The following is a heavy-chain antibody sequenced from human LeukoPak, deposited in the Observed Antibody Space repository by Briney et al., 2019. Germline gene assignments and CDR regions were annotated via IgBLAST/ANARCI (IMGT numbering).Heavy chain of an antibody. CDR3: ARVVVSFDAFDI. D-gene: IGHD2-15*01. CDR2: IYYSGST. Sequence: PSETLSLTCTVSGGSISSYYWSWIRQPPGKELEWIGYIYYSGSTNYNPSLKSRVTISVDTSKNQFSLKLSSVTAADTAVYYCARVVVSFDAFDIWGQGTMVTVSS. CDR1: GGSISSYY. J-gene: IGHJ3*02. V-gene: IGHV4-59*01.